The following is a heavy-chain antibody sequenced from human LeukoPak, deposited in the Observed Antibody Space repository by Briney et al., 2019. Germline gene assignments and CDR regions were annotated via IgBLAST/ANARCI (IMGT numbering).Heavy chain of an antibody. Sequence: GGSLRLSCAASGFTLEDHVMHWVRQAPGKGLEWVSSISWSGDRMGYADAVKGRFTISRDNAKNSLFLQMNSLRVEDTALYYCAKDLGGSATTVWGQGTLVTVSS. V-gene: IGHV3-9*01. CDR3: AKDLGGSATTV. CDR1: GFTLEDHV. CDR2: ISWSGDRM. J-gene: IGHJ4*02. D-gene: IGHD2-2*01.